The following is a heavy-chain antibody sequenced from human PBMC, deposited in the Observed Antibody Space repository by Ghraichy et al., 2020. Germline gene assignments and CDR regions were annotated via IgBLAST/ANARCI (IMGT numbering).Heavy chain of an antibody. CDR2: IYSGGST. V-gene: IGHV3-53*01. D-gene: IGHD1-26*01. CDR3: ARWATVIVGATGDAFDI. CDR1: GFTVSSNY. J-gene: IGHJ3*02. Sequence: GSLRLSCAASGFTVSSNYMSWVRQAPGKGLEWVSVIYSGGSTYYADSVKGRFTISRDNSKNTLYLQMNSLRAEDTAVYYCARWATVIVGATGDAFDIWGQGTMVTVSS.